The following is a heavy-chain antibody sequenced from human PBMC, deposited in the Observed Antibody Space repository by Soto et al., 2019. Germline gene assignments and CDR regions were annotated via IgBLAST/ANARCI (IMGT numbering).Heavy chain of an antibody. CDR2: IIPIFGTA. CDR3: AXXXXXAMXRPPWFDP. J-gene: IGHJ5*02. CDR1: GGTFSSYA. Sequence: VKVSCKASGGTFSSYAISWVRQAPGQRLEWMGGIIPIFGTANYAQKFQGRVTITADESTSTAYMELSSLRSEDTAVYYCAXXXXXAMXRPPWFDPWGQGTLVNVSS. V-gene: IGHV1-69*13. D-gene: IGHD2-2*01.